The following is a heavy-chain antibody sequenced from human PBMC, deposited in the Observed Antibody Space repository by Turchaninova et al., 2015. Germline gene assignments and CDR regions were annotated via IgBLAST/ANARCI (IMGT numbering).Heavy chain of an antibody. J-gene: IGHJ4*02. V-gene: IGHV1-18*01. Sequence: QVQLVQSGAEVKKPGASVKVSCKASGYTFTSYGISWGRQAPGQGLEWMGWISAYNGNTKYAKXLQXXXTMTTDTSXXTAXXXLRSLRSXXTAVYYCARGXTTVXXWGQGXLVTVSS. CDR1: GYTFTSYG. CDR2: ISAYNGNT. D-gene: IGHD4-17*01. CDR3: ARGXTTVXX.